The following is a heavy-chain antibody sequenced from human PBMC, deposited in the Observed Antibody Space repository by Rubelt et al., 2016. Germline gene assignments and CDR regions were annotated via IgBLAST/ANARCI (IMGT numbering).Heavy chain of an antibody. CDR2: DGSNK. D-gene: IGHD6-13*01. J-gene: IGHJ4*02. V-gene: IGHV3-30*02. CDR3: AKVYQPYSREEFDY. Sequence: DGSNKYYADSVKGRFTISRDNSKNTLYLQMNSLRAEDTAVYYCAKVYQPYSREEFDYWGQGTLVTVSS.